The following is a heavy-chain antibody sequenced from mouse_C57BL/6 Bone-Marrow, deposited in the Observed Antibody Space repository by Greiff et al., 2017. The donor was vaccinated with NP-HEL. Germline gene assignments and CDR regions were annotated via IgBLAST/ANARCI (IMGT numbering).Heavy chain of an antibody. CDR1: GFTFSSYT. CDR3: TRLPADWFAY. Sequence: EVMLVESGGGLVKPGGSLKLSCAASGFTFSSYTMSWVSQTPEKRLEWVATISGGGGNTYYPDSVKGRFTLSRDNATNTLYLQMSSVRAEDTALYYCTRLPADWFAYWGQGTLVTVSA. J-gene: IGHJ3*01. CDR2: ISGGGGNT. V-gene: IGHV5-9*01.